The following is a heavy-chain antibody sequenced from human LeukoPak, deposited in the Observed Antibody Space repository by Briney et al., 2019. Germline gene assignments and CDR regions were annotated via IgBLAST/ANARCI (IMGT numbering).Heavy chain of an antibody. Sequence: PGGSLRLSCAASGFTFSSYDMHWVRQAPGKGLEGVAVISYDGSKKYYADSVKGRFTIYRDNSKNRLYLQMNSLRAEDTAVYYCAKGGVPAAISGGDYSYYYMDVWGKGTTVTVSS. CDR1: GFTFSSYD. V-gene: IGHV3-30*18. CDR3: AKGGVPAAISGGDYSYYYMDV. CDR2: ISYDGSKK. J-gene: IGHJ6*03. D-gene: IGHD2-2*02.